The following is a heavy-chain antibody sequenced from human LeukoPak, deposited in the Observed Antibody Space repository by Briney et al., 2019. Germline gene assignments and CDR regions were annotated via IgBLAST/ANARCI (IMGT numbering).Heavy chain of an antibody. J-gene: IGHJ6*03. Sequence: SETLSLTCTVSGVSISSSNSYWGWIRQPPGKGLEWIGSIYYSGNTYYNASLKSQVSISIDTSTNQFSLRLTSVTAADTAVYYCARGYYDFWSGYYTIDYYYYMDVWGKGTTVTVSS. V-gene: IGHV4-39*01. CDR2: IYYSGNT. D-gene: IGHD3-3*01. CDR1: GVSISSSNSY. CDR3: ARGYYDFWSGYYTIDYYYYMDV.